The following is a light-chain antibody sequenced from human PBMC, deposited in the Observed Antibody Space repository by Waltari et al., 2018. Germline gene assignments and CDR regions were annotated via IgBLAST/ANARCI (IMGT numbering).Light chain of an antibody. J-gene: IGKJ1*01. V-gene: IGKV1-39*01. CDR2: AAS. Sequence: DIQMTQSPSSLSASVGDRVTITCRASQSISSYLNWYQQKPGKDPKLLIYAASSLQSGVPSRFSGSGSGTDFTLTISSLQPEDFATYYFQQSYSTPLTFGQWTKVEIK. CDR1: QSISSY. CDR3: QQSYSTPLT.